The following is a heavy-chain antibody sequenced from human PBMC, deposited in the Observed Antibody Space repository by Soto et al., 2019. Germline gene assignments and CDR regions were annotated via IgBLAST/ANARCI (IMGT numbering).Heavy chain of an antibody. CDR1: GFTFSDYY. J-gene: IGHJ1*01. CDR3: AHSGRKHIYFQH. Sequence: LRLSCAASGFTFSDYYMSWIRQAPGKGLEWVSYISSSGSTIYYADSVKGRFTISSDNAKNSLYLQMNSLRAEDTAVYYCAHSGRKHIYFQHWGQGTLVTGSS. CDR2: ISSSGSTI. D-gene: IGHD6-19*01. V-gene: IGHV3-11*01.